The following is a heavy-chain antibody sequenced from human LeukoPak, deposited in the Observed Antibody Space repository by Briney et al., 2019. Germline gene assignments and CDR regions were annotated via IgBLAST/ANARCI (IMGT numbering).Heavy chain of an antibody. CDR1: GFTFSSYS. Sequence: PGGSLRLSCAASGFTFSSYSMNWVRQAPGKGLEWVSSISFSSGYIYYADSVKGRFTISRDNAKNSLYLQMNSLRAEDTAVYYCARASNYYDSGGYGGGYWGQGTLVTVSS. J-gene: IGHJ4*02. D-gene: IGHD3-22*01. V-gene: IGHV3-21*01. CDR2: ISFSSGYI. CDR3: ARASNYYDSGGYGGGY.